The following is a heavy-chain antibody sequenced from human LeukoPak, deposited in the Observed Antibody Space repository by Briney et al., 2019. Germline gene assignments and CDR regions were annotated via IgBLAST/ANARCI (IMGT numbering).Heavy chain of an antibody. CDR3: ARDRRSYISSQDDYYYYMDV. V-gene: IGHV3-48*01. CDR1: GFTFSSYS. CDR2: ISSSSSTI. Sequence: GGSLRLSCAASGFTFSSYSMNWVRQAPGKGLEWVSYISSSSSTIYYADSVKGRFTISRDNAKNSLYLQMNSLRAEDTAVYYCARDRRSYISSQDDYYYYMDVWGKGTTVTVSS. D-gene: IGHD6-6*01. J-gene: IGHJ6*03.